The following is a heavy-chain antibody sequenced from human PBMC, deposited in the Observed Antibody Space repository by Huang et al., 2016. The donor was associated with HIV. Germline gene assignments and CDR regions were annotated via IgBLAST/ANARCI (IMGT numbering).Heavy chain of an antibody. V-gene: IGHV3-30*02. CDR2: IQYDGSNK. J-gene: IGHJ4*02. CDR1: GFHSSSHG. Sequence: QVQVVESGGGVVQPGGSLSFSCAASGFHSSSHGMHWVRQAPGKGLEWVAFIQYDGSNKYFADSVKGRFTMSRDNSKNTLYLQMNSLRGEDTAVYYCVKETVQWLVTYWGQGTLVTVSS. CDR3: VKETVQWLVTY. D-gene: IGHD6-19*01.